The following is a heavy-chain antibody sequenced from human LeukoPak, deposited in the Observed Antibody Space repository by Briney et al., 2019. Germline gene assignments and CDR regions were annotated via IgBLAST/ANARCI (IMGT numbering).Heavy chain of an antibody. J-gene: IGHJ4*02. CDR1: GGSISSYY. D-gene: IGHD6-13*01. CDR2: IYYSGST. V-gene: IGHV4-59*01. Sequence: SETLSLTCTVSGGSISSYYWSWIRQPPGKGLEWIGYIYYSGSTNYNPSLKSRVTISVDTSKNQFSLKLCSVTAADTAVYYCARDLGSSWFDYWGQGTLVTVSS. CDR3: ARDLGSSWFDY.